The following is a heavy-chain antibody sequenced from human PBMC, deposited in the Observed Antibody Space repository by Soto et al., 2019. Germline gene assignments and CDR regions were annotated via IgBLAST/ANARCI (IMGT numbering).Heavy chain of an antibody. V-gene: IGHV3-30*03. CDR1: GFTFSTYG. J-gene: IGHJ3*02. CDR2: LLAATNKD. Sequence: GGSLRLSCAASGFTFSTYGFHWVRQAPGKAPEWVAGLLAATNKDYYADSVKGRFTISRDNSKNMLYPQMNSLRAEDTAVYYCARDRAARPDAFDIWGQGTMVTVSS. D-gene: IGHD6-6*01. CDR3: ARDRAARPDAFDI.